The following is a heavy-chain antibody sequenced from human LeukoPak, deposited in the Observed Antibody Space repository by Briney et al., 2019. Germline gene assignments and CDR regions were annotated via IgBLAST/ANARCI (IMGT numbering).Heavy chain of an antibody. J-gene: IGHJ5*02. CDR2: INPSGGRT. Sequence: ASVKVSCKASGYTFTSYYMHWVRQAPGQGLEWKGIINPSGGRTSYAQKFQGRVTMTRDTSTSTVYMELSSLRSEDTAVYYCARDMKRSRARWENLGFDPWGQGTLVTVSS. D-gene: IGHD1-26*01. CDR1: GYTFTSYY. CDR3: ARDMKRSRARWENLGFDP. V-gene: IGHV1-46*01.